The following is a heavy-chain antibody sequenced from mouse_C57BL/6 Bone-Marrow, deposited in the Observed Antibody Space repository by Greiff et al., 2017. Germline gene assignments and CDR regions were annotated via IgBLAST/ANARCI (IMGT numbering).Heavy chain of an antibody. CDR3: VKASHYCGSSYEDYAMDY. CDR1: GFTFTDYY. CDR2: ISNNANGYTT. V-gene: IGHV7-4*01. J-gene: IGHJ4*01. D-gene: IGHD1-1*01. Sequence: EVQLMESGGGLVQPGASLRLSCAASGFTFTDYYMSWVRQPPGKAPEWLALISNNANGYTTEYTASVKGRFTISRDNSQTFLHLQKNALRAEDSDTYYYVKASHYCGSSYEDYAMDYWGQGTSVTVSS.